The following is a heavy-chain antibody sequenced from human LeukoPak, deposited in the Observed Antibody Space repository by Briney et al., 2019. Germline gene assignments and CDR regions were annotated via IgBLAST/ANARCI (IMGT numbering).Heavy chain of an antibody. CDR3: ARVGADYYDSSGYLALYWYFDL. V-gene: IGHV4-59*01. D-gene: IGHD3-22*01. CDR1: GGSISNYY. Sequence: SETLSLTCTVSGGSISNYYWSWIRQPPEKGLEWIGYIYYSGSTSYNPSLKSRVTISVDTSKNQFSLKLSSVTAADTAVYYCARVGADYYDSSGYLALYWYFDLWGRGTLVTVSS. CDR2: IYYSGST. J-gene: IGHJ2*01.